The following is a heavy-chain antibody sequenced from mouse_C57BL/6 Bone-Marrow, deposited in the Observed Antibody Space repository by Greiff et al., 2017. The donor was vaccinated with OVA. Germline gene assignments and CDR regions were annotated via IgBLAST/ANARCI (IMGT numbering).Heavy chain of an antibody. CDR2: INPSTGGT. D-gene: IGHD1-1*01. Sequence: EVQRVESGPELVKPGASVKISCKASGYSFTGYYMNWVKQSPEKSLEWIGEINPSTGGTTYNQKFKAKATLTVDKSSSTAYMQLKSLTSEDSAVYYCARTRLRLFAYWGQGTLVTVSA. CDR1: GYSFTGYY. V-gene: IGHV1-42*01. CDR3: ARTRLRLFAY. J-gene: IGHJ3*01.